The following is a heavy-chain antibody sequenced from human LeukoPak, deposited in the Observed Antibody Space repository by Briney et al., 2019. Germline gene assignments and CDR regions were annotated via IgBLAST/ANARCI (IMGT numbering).Heavy chain of an antibody. V-gene: IGHV3-30*02. D-gene: IGHD3-9*01. CDR3: AKGSELIFY. Sequence: GGSLRLSCAVSGFTFNNYGMYWVRQAPGKGLEWVAFIQYDGSYKYYADSVKGRFTISRDTSKNTLYLQMNSLRPEDTAVYYCAKGSELIFYWGQGTLVTVSS. CDR1: GFTFNNYG. CDR2: IQYDGSYK. J-gene: IGHJ4*02.